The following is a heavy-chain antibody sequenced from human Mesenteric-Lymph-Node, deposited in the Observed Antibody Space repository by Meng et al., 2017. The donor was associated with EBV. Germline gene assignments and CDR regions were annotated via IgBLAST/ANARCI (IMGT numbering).Heavy chain of an antibody. D-gene: IGHD4-17*01. Sequence: GSISQPPGKGPEWIENFCFSGSSYYNPSLKSRVTISVDTSKNQFSLKLSSVTAADTAVYYCARDNGDYVSDPWGQGTLVTVSS. CDR2: FCFSGSS. V-gene: IGHV4-39*07. J-gene: IGHJ5*02. CDR3: ARDNGDYVSDP.